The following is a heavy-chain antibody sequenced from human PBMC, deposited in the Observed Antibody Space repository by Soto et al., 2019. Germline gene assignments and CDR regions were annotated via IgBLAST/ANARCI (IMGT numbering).Heavy chain of an antibody. CDR3: ARAFFYQGSDSRGYSFDAFDF. CDR2: IDPRNGGT. J-gene: IGHJ3*01. V-gene: IGHV1-2*02. Sequence: ASVKVSCKASGYTFSDYYIHWVRQAPGQGLEWMGWIDPRNGGTKYAQKFQDRFSMTTDTSTSTAYMELRSLRSDDTAVYYCARAFFYQGSDSRGYSFDAFDFWGPGTLVTVSS. D-gene: IGHD3-22*01. CDR1: GYTFSDYY.